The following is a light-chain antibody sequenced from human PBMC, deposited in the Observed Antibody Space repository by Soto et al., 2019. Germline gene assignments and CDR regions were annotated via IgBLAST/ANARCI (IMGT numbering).Light chain of an antibody. CDR1: SSDIGAYEH. J-gene: IGLJ2*01. CDR2: DVR. CDR3: ASKTTSSTIL. Sequence: QSALTQPSSMSGSPGQSITISCTGTSSDIGAYEHVSWYQQRPGRAPKVLIYDVRIRPSEVSNRFSGSKSGDTASLTISGLQAEEEAVYYCASKTTSSTILFGGGTKVTGL. V-gene: IGLV2-14*03.